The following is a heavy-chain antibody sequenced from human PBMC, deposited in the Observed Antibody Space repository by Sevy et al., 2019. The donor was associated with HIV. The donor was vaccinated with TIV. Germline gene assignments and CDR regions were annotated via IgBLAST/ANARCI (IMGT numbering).Heavy chain of an antibody. CDR3: ARDSTYFDGTYYYDNFDI. Sequence: GGSLRLSCAASGFTFSTYWMTWVRQAPEKGLEWVANIKRDGSEKSYLDSVKGRFTISRDNSKNSLYLQMNNLRAEDTAVYYCARDSTYFDGTYYYDNFDIWGQGTMVTVSS. D-gene: IGHD3-22*01. V-gene: IGHV3-7*01. CDR1: GFTFSTYW. J-gene: IGHJ3*02. CDR2: IKRDGSEK.